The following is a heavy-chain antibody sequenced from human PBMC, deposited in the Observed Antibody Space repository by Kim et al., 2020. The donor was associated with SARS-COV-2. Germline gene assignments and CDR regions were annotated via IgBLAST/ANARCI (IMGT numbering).Heavy chain of an antibody. D-gene: IGHD3-3*01. CDR3: ARDRYDFWSGYYTFDY. J-gene: IGHJ4*02. V-gene: IGHV3-30*01. Sequence: VKGRVTISRDNTKNTLYLKMNSLRAEDTAVYYCARDRYDFWSGYYTFDYWGQGTLVTVSS.